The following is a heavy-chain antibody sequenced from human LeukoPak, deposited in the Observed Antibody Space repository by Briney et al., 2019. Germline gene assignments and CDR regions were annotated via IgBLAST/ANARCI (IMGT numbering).Heavy chain of an antibody. Sequence: PSETLSLTCAVYGGSFSGYYWSWIRQPPEKGLEWIGEINHSGSTNYNPSLKSRVTISVDTSKNQFSLKLSSVTAADTAVYYCARFSWSGEPYSHYYFDYWGQGTLVTVSS. D-gene: IGHD3-10*01. CDR3: ARFSWSGEPYSHYYFDY. CDR1: GGSFSGYY. CDR2: INHSGST. J-gene: IGHJ4*02. V-gene: IGHV4-34*01.